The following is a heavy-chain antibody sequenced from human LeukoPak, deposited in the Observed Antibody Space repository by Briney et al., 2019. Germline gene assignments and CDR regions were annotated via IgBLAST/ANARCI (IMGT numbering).Heavy chain of an antibody. J-gene: IGHJ3*02. D-gene: IGHD3-10*01. Sequence: PSETLSLTCAVYGGSFSGYYWSWICQPPGKGLEWIGEINHSGSTNYNPSLKSRVTISVDTSKNQFSLKLSSVTAADTAVYYCAGKYYYGSSAFDIWGQGTMVTVSS. CDR2: INHSGST. CDR3: AGKYYYGSSAFDI. CDR1: GGSFSGYY. V-gene: IGHV4-34*01.